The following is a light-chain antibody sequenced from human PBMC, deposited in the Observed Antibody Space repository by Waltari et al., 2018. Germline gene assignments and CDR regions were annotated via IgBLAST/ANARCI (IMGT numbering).Light chain of an antibody. CDR2: LGS. J-gene: IGKJ4*01. CDR1: QSLLHSNGYNY. Sequence: DIVMTQSPLSLPVTPGEPASISFRSSQSLLHSNGYNYLDCYLQKPGQSPQLLIYLGSNRASGVPDRFSGSGSGTDFTLKISRVEAEDVGVYYCMQALQTPTFGGGTKVEIK. V-gene: IGKV2-28*01. CDR3: MQALQTPT.